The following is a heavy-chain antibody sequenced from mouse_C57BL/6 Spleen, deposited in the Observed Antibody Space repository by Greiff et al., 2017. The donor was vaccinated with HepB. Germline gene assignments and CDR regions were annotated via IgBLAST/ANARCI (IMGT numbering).Heavy chain of an antibody. J-gene: IGHJ4*01. Sequence: EVKVVESGEGLVKPGGSLKLSCAASGFTFSSYAMSWVRQTPEKRLEWVAYISSGGDYIYYADTVKGRFTISRDNARNTLYLQMSSLKSEDTAVYYCKREELGTWGYYAMDYWGQGTSVTVSS. D-gene: IGHD4-1*01. V-gene: IGHV5-9-1*02. CDR3: KREELGTWGYYAMDY. CDR2: ISSGGDYI. CDR1: GFTFSSYA.